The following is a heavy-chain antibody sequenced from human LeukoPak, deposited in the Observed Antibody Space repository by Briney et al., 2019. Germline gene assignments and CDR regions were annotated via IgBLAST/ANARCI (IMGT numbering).Heavy chain of an antibody. CDR3: ARVDGGVIAMNDAFDI. Sequence: PGGSLRLSCAASGFTFSSYWMSWVRQAPGKGLEWVANIKQDGSEKYYVDSVKGRFTISRDNAKNSLYLQMNSLRAEDTAVYYCARVDGGVIAMNDAFDIWGQGTMVTVSS. CDR1: GFTFSSYW. J-gene: IGHJ3*02. CDR2: IKQDGSEK. V-gene: IGHV3-7*03. D-gene: IGHD3-16*02.